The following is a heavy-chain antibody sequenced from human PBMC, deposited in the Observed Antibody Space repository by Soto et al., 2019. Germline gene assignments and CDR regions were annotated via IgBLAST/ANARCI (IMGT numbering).Heavy chain of an antibody. D-gene: IGHD6-13*01. V-gene: IGHV3-21*01. Sequence: GALRLSCAASGFTFSSYSMNWVRQAPGKGLEWVSSISSSSSYIYYADSVKGRFTISRDNAKNSLYLQMNSLRAEDTAVYYCARGPSYSSSWPLDYWGQGTLVTVSS. CDR3: ARGPSYSSSWPLDY. CDR1: GFTFSSYS. J-gene: IGHJ4*02. CDR2: ISSSSSYI.